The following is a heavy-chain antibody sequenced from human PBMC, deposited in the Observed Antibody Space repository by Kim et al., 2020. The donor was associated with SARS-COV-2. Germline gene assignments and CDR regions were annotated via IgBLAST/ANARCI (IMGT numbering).Heavy chain of an antibody. J-gene: IGHJ5*02. V-gene: IGHV3-30*18. D-gene: IGHD6-19*01. Sequence: GGSLRLSCAASGYTFSAYGLHWVRQAPGKGLEWVAVISYDGSHVYYRDSVKGRFTISRDNSKNTLYLQMNSLRLDDTAVYYCAKDSGISVGVRGGWFDPWGQGTLVTVSS. CDR3: AKDSGISVGVRGGWFDP. CDR1: GYTFSAYG. CDR2: ISYDGSHV.